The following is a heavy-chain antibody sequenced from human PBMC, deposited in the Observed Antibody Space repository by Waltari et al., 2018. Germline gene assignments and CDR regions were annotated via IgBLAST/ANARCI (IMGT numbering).Heavy chain of an antibody. V-gene: IGHV4-39*01. D-gene: IGHD6-13*01. J-gene: IGHJ4*02. Sequence: WGGGGKPQGKGLGGIGSIYYGGRTYYNPSLKSRVTISVDTSKNQFSLKLSSVTAADTAVYYCAATTSSSWRVPSIDYWGQGTLVTVSS. CDR3: AATTSSSWRVPSIDY. CDR2: IYYGGRT.